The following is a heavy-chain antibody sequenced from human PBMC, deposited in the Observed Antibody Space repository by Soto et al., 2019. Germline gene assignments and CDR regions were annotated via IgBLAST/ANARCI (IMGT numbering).Heavy chain of an antibody. V-gene: IGHV6-1*01. CDR2: TYYRSKWYN. Sequence: KQSQTLSLTCAISGDSVSSNSAAWNWIRQSPSRGLEWLGRTYYRSKWYNDYAVSVKSRITINPDTSKNQFSLQLNSVTPEDTAVYYCARMGLAAAGTVDAFDIWGQGTMVTVSS. J-gene: IGHJ3*02. CDR3: ARMGLAAAGTVDAFDI. D-gene: IGHD6-13*01. CDR1: GDSVSSNSAA.